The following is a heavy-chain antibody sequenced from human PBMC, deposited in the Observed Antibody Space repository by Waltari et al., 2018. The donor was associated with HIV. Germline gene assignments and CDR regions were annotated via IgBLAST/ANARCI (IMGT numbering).Heavy chain of an antibody. CDR2: INHSGST. CDR1: GGSFSGYY. V-gene: IGHV4-34*01. CDR3: ASRVAAAGTTSFDY. J-gene: IGHJ4*02. D-gene: IGHD6-13*01. Sequence: QVQLQQWGAGLLKPSETLSLTCAVYGGSFSGYYWSWIRQPPGKGLEWIGEINHSGSTNYNPSLKSRVTISVDTSKNQFSLKLSSVTAADTAVYYCASRVAAAGTTSFDYWGQGTLVTVSS.